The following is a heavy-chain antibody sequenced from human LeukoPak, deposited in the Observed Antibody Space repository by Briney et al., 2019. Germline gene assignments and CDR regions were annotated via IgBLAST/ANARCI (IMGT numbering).Heavy chain of an antibody. D-gene: IGHD5-12*01. J-gene: IGHJ6*02. CDR3: ARDITVDIYYYFGMDV. Sequence: GSSLRLSCAASGFTFSSYAMHWVRQAPGKGLEWVAVISYDGSNKYYADSLKGRFTISRDNSKNTLYLQMNSLRAEDTAVYYCARDITVDIYYYFGMDVWGQGGTVTVSS. V-gene: IGHV3-30-3*01. CDR1: GFTFSSYA. CDR2: ISYDGSNK.